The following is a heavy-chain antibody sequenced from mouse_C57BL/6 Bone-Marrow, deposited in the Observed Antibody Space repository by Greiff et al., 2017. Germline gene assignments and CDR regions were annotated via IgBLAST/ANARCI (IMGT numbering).Heavy chain of an antibody. CDR3: ARLLLRRYAMDY. CDR1: GFTFSSYT. V-gene: IGHV5-9*01. D-gene: IGHD1-2*01. CDR2: ISGGGGNP. Sequence: EVHLVESGGGLVKPGGSLKLSCAASGFTFSSYTMSWVRQTPEKRLAWVATISGGGGNPYYPDRVKGRFTISRDNAKNTLYLQVSSLWSEDTALYYCARLLLRRYAMDYWGQGTSVTVSS. J-gene: IGHJ4*01.